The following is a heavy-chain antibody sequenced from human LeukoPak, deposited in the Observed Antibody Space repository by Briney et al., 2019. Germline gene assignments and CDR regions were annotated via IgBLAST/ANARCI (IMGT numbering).Heavy chain of an antibody. CDR1: GGSISSYY. CDR3: ARDALIEGYCSGGSCSDWYFDL. D-gene: IGHD2-15*01. CDR2: IYYSGST. V-gene: IGHV4-59*12. Sequence: SETLSLTCTVSGGSISSYYWSWIRQPPGKGLEWIGYIYYSGSTNYNPSLKSRVTISVDTSKNQFSLKLSSVTAADTAVYYCARDALIEGYCSGGSCSDWYFDLWGRGTLVTVSS. J-gene: IGHJ2*01.